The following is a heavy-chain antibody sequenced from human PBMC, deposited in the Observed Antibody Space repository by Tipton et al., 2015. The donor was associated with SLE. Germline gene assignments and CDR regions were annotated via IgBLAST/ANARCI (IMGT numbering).Heavy chain of an antibody. V-gene: IGHV3-23*01. J-gene: IGHJ4*02. CDR2: ISGSGGST. Sequence: GSLRLSCESSGFIFSTCAMAWVRQAPGKGLEWVSTISGSGGSTYYADSVKGRFTVSRDNSKDTVFLQMNSLRDEDTAMYWCVRGQPDGLQYFGDLLLSPFDHWGQGVLLSVSS. CDR3: VRGQPDGLQYFGDLLLSPFDH. D-gene: IGHD3-10*01. CDR1: GFIFSTCA.